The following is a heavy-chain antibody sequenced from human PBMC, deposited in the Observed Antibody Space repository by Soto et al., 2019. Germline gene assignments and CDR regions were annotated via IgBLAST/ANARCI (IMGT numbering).Heavy chain of an antibody. CDR2: ITGSSSYI. D-gene: IGHD5-12*01. Sequence: EVQLVESGGGLVKPGGSLRLSCAASGFTFSSYSMNWVRQAPGKGLEWVSSITGSSSYIYYADSVKGRFTISRDNANNSLYVQMNSLRAEDTAVYYCAGGYSGYDPYYYYGMDVWGQGTTVTVSS. CDR1: GFTFSSYS. J-gene: IGHJ6*02. V-gene: IGHV3-21*01. CDR3: AGGYSGYDPYYYYGMDV.